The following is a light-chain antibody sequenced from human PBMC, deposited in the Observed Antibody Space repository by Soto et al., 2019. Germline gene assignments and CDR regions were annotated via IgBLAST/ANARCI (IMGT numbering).Light chain of an antibody. CDR3: CSYAGSSTFVI. CDR2: EDN. J-gene: IGLJ2*01. V-gene: IGLV2-23*02. CDR1: SSDVGSYNL. Sequence: QSALTQPASVSGSPGQSITISCTGTSSDVGSYNLVSWYQQHPGKAPKLMILEDNKRPSGVSNRFSGSKSGNTASLTISGVQAEDEADYYCCSYAGSSTFVIFGGGTKVTVL.